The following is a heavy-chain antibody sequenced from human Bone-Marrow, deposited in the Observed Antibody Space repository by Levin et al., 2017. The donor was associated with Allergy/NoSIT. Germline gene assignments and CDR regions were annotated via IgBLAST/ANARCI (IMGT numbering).Heavy chain of an antibody. CDR1: GFTFSSYG. V-gene: IGHV3-30*18. D-gene: IGHD6-19*01. CDR3: AKGKQWLVSGVDDYDGMDV. Sequence: LSLTCAASGFTFSSYGMHWVRQAPGKGLEWVAVISYDGSNKYYADSVKGRFTISRDNSKNTLYLQMNSLRAEDTAVYYWAKGKQWLVSGVDDYDGMDVWGQGTTVTVSS. J-gene: IGHJ6*02. CDR2: ISYDGSNK.